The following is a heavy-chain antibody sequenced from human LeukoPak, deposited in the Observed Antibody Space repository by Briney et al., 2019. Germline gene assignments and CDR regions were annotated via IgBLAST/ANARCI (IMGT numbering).Heavy chain of an antibody. Sequence: ASVKVSCKASGGTFSSYAISWVRQAPGQGLEWMGGIIPIFGTANYAQKFQGRVTITTDESTSTAYMELSSLRSEDTAVYYCARPHVEMATVDAFDIWGQGTMVTVSS. CDR2: IIPIFGTA. CDR3: ARPHVEMATVDAFDI. CDR1: GGTFSSYA. D-gene: IGHD5-24*01. J-gene: IGHJ3*02. V-gene: IGHV1-69*05.